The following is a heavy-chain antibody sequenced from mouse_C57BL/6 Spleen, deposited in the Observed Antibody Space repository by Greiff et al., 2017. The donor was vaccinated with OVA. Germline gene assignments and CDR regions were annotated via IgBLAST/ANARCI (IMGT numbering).Heavy chain of an antibody. V-gene: IGHV1-59*01. Sequence: VQLQQPGAELVRPGTSVKLSCKASGYTFTSYWMHWVKQRPGQGLEWIGVIDPSDSYTNYNQKFKGKATLTVDTSSSTAYMQLSSLTSEDSAVYYCARGVSSGPFDYWGQGTTLTVSS. D-gene: IGHD3-2*02. CDR1: GYTFTSYW. CDR3: ARGVSSGPFDY. J-gene: IGHJ2*01. CDR2: IDPSDSYT.